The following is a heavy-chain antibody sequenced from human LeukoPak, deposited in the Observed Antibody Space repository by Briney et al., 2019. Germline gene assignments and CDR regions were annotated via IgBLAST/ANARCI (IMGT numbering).Heavy chain of an antibody. CDR3: ARDGRPGHWNDPNNWFDP. CDR2: ISAYNGNT. Sequence: ASVKVSCKASGYTFTSYGISWVRQAPGQGLEWMGWISAYNGNTNYAQKLQGRVTMTTDTSTSTAYMELRSLRSDDTAVYYCARDGRPGHWNDPNNWFDPWGQGTLVTVSS. CDR1: GYTFTSYG. J-gene: IGHJ5*02. D-gene: IGHD1-1*01. V-gene: IGHV1-18*01.